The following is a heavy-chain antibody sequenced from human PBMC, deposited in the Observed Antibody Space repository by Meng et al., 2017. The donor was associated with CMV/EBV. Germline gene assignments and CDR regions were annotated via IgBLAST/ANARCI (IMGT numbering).Heavy chain of an antibody. CDR1: GGTFSSYA. Sequence: QVQLGDAGAEGKKPGASVKVSCKASGGTFSSYAISWVRQAPGQGLEWMGGIIPIFGTASYAQKFQGRVTITADESTSTVYMELSSLRSEDTAVYYCARMPRDGYNYIDYWGQGTLVTVSS. J-gene: IGHJ4*02. V-gene: IGHV1-69*12. CDR2: IIPIFGTA. CDR3: ARMPRDGYNYIDY. D-gene: IGHD5-24*01.